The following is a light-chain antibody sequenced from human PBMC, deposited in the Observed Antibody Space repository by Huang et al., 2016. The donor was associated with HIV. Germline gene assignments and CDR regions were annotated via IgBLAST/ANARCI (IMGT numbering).Light chain of an antibody. CDR1: QDISNY. CDR2: AAS. CDR3: QKYNSAPRT. V-gene: IGKV1-27*01. Sequence: DIQMNQSPPSLSAAVGDRVTITCRASQDISNYLAWYQQKPGKVPQLLIYAASTLQSGVSSRFSGSGSGTNFTLTISSLQPDDVATYYCQKYNSAPRTFGQGTKVEIQ. J-gene: IGKJ1*01.